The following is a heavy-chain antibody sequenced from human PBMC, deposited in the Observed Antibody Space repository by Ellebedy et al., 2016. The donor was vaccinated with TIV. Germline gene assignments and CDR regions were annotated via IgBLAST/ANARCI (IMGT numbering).Heavy chain of an antibody. CDR2: INSDGSST. CDR3: ARDLRGGYSSYLLGY. J-gene: IGHJ4*02. V-gene: IGHV3-74*01. D-gene: IGHD5-12*01. Sequence: GGSLRLSXAASGFTFSTYWMHWARQAPGKGLEWVSRINSDGSSTNYADSVKGRFTISRDNTKNTLYLQMNSLRVEETAVYYCARDLRGGYSSYLLGYWGQGTLVTVSS. CDR1: GFTFSTYW.